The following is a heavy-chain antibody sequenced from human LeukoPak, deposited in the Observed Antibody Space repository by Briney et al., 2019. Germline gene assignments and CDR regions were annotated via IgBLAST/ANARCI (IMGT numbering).Heavy chain of an antibody. CDR2: IYYSGST. Sequence: KPTETLSLTCTVSGGSISSSSYYWGWIRQPPGKGLEWIGSIYYSGSTYYNPSLKSRVTISVDTSKNQFSLKLSSVTAADTAVYYCARQDIAVAGGDYWGQGTLVTVSS. CDR3: ARQDIAVAGGDY. J-gene: IGHJ4*02. D-gene: IGHD6-19*01. CDR1: GGSISSSSYY. V-gene: IGHV4-39*01.